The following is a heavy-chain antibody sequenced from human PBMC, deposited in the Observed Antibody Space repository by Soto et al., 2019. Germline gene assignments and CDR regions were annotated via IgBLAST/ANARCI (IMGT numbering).Heavy chain of an antibody. J-gene: IGHJ5*02. CDR3: ARDWGLISGWFDP. D-gene: IGHD3-16*01. V-gene: IGHV4-31*03. CDR2: IYYSGST. CDR1: GGSISSGGYY. Sequence: QVQLQESGPGLVKPSQTLSLTCTVSGGSISSGGYYWSWIRQHPGKGLEWIGYIYYSGSTYYNPSLTSRVTIPVDTSKNQFSLKLSSVTAADTAVYYCARDWGLISGWFDPWGQGTLVTVSS.